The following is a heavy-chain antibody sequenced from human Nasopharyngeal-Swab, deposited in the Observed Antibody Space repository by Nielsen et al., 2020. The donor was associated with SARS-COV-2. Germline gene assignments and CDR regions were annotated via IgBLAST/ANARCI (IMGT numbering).Heavy chain of an antibody. CDR3: AKEGSTSCYLMCWFDP. Sequence: GGSLRLSCAASGFTFSSYVMHWVRQAPGKGLEWVAVISYDGSNKYYADSVKGRFTISRDNSKNTLYLQMNSLRAEDTAVYYCAKEGSTSCYLMCWFDPWGQGTLVTVSS. D-gene: IGHD2-2*01. J-gene: IGHJ5*02. CDR2: ISYDGSNK. V-gene: IGHV3-30*18. CDR1: GFTFSSYV.